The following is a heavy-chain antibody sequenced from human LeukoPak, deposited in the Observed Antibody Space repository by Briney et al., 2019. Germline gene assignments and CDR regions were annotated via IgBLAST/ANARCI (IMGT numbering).Heavy chain of an antibody. CDR1: GGSISSGGYS. CDR3: AGNTAMVAAVY. J-gene: IGHJ4*02. CDR2: IYHSGST. D-gene: IGHD5-18*01. Sequence: SETLSLTCAVSGGSISSGGYSGSWIRQPPGKGLEWIGYIYHSGSTYYNPSLKSRVTISVDGSKNQFSLKLSSVTAADTAVYYCAGNTAMVAAVYWGQGTLVTVSS. V-gene: IGHV4-30-2*01.